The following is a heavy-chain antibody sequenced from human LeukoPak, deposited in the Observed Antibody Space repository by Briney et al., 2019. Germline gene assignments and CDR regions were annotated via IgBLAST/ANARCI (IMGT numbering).Heavy chain of an antibody. D-gene: IGHD3-22*01. J-gene: IGHJ4*02. V-gene: IGHV4-39*07. Sequence: SETLSLTCTVSGGSISSSSYYWGWIRQPPGKGLEWIGSIYYNGSAYYNPSLKNRVTISIDTSKNQFSLRLSSVTAADTAVYYCARVIFKYYYDSSAYRLHYFDYWGQGTLVTVSS. CDR2: IYYNGSA. CDR1: GGSISSSSYY. CDR3: ARVIFKYYYDSSAYRLHYFDY.